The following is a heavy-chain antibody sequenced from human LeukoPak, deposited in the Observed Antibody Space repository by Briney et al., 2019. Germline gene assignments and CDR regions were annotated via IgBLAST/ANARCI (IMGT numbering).Heavy chain of an antibody. V-gene: IGHV1-2*02. CDR3: ARGPAWGLDY. CDR1: GYTFTDYN. J-gene: IGHJ4*02. Sequence: ASVKVSCKTSGYTFTDYNIHWVRQAPGQGLEWMGWIVPNSGGTSFAQNFQGRVTMTRDTSITTMYMELSSLRSDDTAVYYCARGPAWGLDYWGQGTLVTVSS. D-gene: IGHD7-27*01. CDR2: IVPNSGGT.